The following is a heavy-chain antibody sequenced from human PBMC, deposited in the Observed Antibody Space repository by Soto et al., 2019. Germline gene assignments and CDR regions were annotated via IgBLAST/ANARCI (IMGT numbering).Heavy chain of an antibody. J-gene: IGHJ4*02. CDR3: AAPGSIVVVPAAMHDMAL. V-gene: IGHV1-58*01. CDR1: GFTFTSSA. D-gene: IGHD2-2*01. CDR2: IVVGSGNT. Sequence: SVKVSCKASGFTFTSSAVQWVRQARGQRLEWIGWIVVGSGNTNYAQKFQERVTITRDMSTSTAYMELSSLRSEDTAVYYCAAPGSIVVVPAAMHDMALWGQGTLVTV.